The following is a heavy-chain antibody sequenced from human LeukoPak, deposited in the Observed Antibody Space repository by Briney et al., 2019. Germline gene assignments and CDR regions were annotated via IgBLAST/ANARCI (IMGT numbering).Heavy chain of an antibody. CDR3: TRSGTYVFDF. V-gene: IGHV3-7*01. D-gene: IGHD1-26*01. Sequence: GGSLRLSCAASGFTFSNYWMSWVRQAPGKGLEWVANIKQDGSDIYYVDSVKGRFTISRDNAKNSLYLQMNSLRAEDTAVYYCTRSGTYVFDFWGQGTLITVSS. J-gene: IGHJ4*02. CDR2: IKQDGSDI. CDR1: GFTFSNYW.